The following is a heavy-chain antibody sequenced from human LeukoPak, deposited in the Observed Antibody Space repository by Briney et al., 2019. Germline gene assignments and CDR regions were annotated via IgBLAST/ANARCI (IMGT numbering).Heavy chain of an antibody. CDR3: ARQLGD. CDR2: ISSSSSYI. Sequence: GGSLRLSCAASGFTFSNYNMNWVRQAPGKGLEWVSSISSSSSYIYYADSVKGRFTISRDNSRNTVYLQMNSLRAEDTAIYYCARQLGDWGQGTLVTVSS. D-gene: IGHD1-1*01. CDR1: GFTFSNYN. J-gene: IGHJ4*02. V-gene: IGHV3-21*04.